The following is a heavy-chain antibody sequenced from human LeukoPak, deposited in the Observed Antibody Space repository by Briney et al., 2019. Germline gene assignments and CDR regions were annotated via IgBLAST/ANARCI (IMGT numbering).Heavy chain of an antibody. Sequence: PSETLSLTCTVSGGSISTYYWSWFRQPPGRGLEWIGYIYYSGYTNYIPSLKSRVTISLDTSKNQFSLSLSSVTAADTAVYYCARGNYYGYGYWGQGTLVTVSS. D-gene: IGHD3-10*01. CDR1: GGSISTYY. CDR3: ARGNYYGYGY. V-gene: IGHV4-59*01. J-gene: IGHJ4*02. CDR2: IYYSGYT.